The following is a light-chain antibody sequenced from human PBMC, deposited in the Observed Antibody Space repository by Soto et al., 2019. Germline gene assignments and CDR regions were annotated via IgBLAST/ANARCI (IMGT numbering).Light chain of an antibody. J-gene: IGKJ3*01. Sequence: IVLTQSPATLSLSPGERATLSCRASQSVSTYLAWYQQKPGQAPRLLIYDASNRATGIPARFSGSGSGTDLTLTISSLEPEDFAVYYCQQRTNWPPGSTFGPGTKVDIK. CDR3: QQRTNWPPGST. V-gene: IGKV3-11*01. CDR1: QSVSTY. CDR2: DAS.